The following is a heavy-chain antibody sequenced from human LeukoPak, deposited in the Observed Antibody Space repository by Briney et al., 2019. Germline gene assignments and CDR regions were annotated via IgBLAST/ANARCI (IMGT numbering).Heavy chain of an antibody. Sequence: GGSLRLSCAASGFTFSTYTMKWVRQARGKGVEWVSYITSSSNNIYYADSEKGGFTIYRENAKNSMYLQMNRLRAEDTAVYYCATYSFPGAFDIWGQGTMVTVSS. D-gene: IGHD1-26*01. CDR2: ITSSSNNI. V-gene: IGHV3-21*05. CDR3: ATYSFPGAFDI. J-gene: IGHJ3*02. CDR1: GFTFSTYT.